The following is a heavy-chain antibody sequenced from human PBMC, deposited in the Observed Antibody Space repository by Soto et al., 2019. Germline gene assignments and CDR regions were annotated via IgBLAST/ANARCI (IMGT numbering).Heavy chain of an antibody. CDR2: IIPILGIA. Sequence: SVKVSCKASGGTFSSYTISWVRQAPGQGLEWMGRIIPILGIANYAQKFQGRVTITADKSTSTAYMELSSLRSEDTAVYYCARGRYCSSTSCSGFDPWGQGTLVTVSS. J-gene: IGHJ5*02. V-gene: IGHV1-69*02. D-gene: IGHD2-2*01. CDR3: ARGRYCSSTSCSGFDP. CDR1: GGTFSSYT.